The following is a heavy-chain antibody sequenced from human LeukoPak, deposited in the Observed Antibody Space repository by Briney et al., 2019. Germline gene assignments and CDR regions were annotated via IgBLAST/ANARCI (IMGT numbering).Heavy chain of an antibody. D-gene: IGHD6-19*01. CDR2: IARNGRTT. V-gene: IGHV3-23*01. J-gene: IGHJ4*02. CDR3: AKDTPARNSGWDR. CDR1: GFTFSAFS. Sequence: GGSLRLSCAASGFTFSAFSMTGVRQAPGKGLEWVSLIARNGRTTYYADSVKGRFTFYTDNSTDPSYSQMKSLRPRDTAIYYCAKDTPARNSGWDRWGQGTLVTVST.